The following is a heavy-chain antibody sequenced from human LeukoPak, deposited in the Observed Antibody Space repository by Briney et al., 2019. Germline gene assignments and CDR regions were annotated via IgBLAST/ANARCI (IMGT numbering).Heavy chain of an antibody. Sequence: GGSLRLPCAASGFTFDDYGMSWVRQGPGKGLEWVSAINWNGDSTGYVDSVRGRFTISRDNARNSLYLQMNSLRAEDTALYYCARCSRSSTDCYSEFDVWGQGTMVTVSS. V-gene: IGHV3-20*04. D-gene: IGHD2-2*02. J-gene: IGHJ3*01. CDR3: ARCSRSSTDCYSEFDV. CDR1: GFTFDDYG. CDR2: INWNGDST.